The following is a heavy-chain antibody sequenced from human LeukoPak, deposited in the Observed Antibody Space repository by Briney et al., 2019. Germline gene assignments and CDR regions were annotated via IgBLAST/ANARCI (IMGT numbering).Heavy chain of an antibody. D-gene: IGHD5-24*01. V-gene: IGHV3-49*03. CDR2: IRGKRYGGTT. CDR3: TTNPAAGRWDFFDY. Sequence: PGGSLRLSCTASGFTFGDSAMSWFRQAPGKGLQWVGFIRGKRYGGTTDYAASVKGRFTISRDDSKSIAYLQMNSLTTEDTAVYYCTTNPAAGRWDFFDYWGQGTLVTVSS. CDR1: GFTFGDSA. J-gene: IGHJ4*02.